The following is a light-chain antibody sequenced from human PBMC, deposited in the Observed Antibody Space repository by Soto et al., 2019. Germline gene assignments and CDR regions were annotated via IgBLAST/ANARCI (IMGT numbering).Light chain of an antibody. CDR1: QNVDSNY. CDR2: GES. Sequence: EIVLTQSPGTLSLSPGEGATLSCRASQNVDSNYLAWYQQKPGQAPRIILFGESGRATGIPARFSGSGSGTDLTLTISSLEPEDFAVYYCQQYGSLSWTXGQGTKVDIK. J-gene: IGKJ1*01. V-gene: IGKV3-20*01. CDR3: QQYGSLSWT.